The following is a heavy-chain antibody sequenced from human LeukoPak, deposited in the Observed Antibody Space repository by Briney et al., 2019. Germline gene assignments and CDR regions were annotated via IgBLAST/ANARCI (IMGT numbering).Heavy chain of an antibody. V-gene: IGHV3-43*01. J-gene: IGHJ3*02. CDR3: ARNEGLLTMAGFWVSAFDI. Sequence: GGSLRLSCAASGFTFDDYIMHWVRQAPGKGLEWVSLISWDGDTTYYADSVKGRFTSSRDNSKNSLFLQMNSLRAEDTAIYYCARNEGLLTMAGFWVSAFDIWGQGTMVTVSS. CDR2: ISWDGDTT. D-gene: IGHD6-19*01. CDR1: GFTFDDYI.